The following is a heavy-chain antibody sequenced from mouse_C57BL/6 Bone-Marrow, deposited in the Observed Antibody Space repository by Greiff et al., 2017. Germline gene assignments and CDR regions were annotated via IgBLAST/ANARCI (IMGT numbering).Heavy chain of an antibody. D-gene: IGHD2-12*01. J-gene: IGHJ3*01. CDR1: GFTFRDYY. V-gene: IGHV5-12*01. CDR3: ARHGHYSPCAY. Sequence: EVQLVASGGGLVQPGGSLKLSCAASGFTFRDYYMSWVRQTPEKRLEWVAYISNGGGSTYYPDTVKGQFTISINKAKTTLYLQMSRLKSEDTAMFYCARHGHYSPCAYWGQGTLVTVSA. CDR2: ISNGGGST.